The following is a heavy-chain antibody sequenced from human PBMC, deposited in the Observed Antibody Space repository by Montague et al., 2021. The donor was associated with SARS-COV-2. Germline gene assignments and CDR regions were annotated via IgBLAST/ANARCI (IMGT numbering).Heavy chain of an antibody. CDR1: GGSISSGNW. J-gene: IGHJ4*02. V-gene: IGHV4-4*02. D-gene: IGHD6-13*01. CDR2: IYHSGST. CDR3: ARFFSSWTD. Sequence: LSLTCSVSGGSISSGNWWSWVRQPPGKGLEWIGEIYHSGSTNYNPSLKSRVTISLDKSKNQFSLNLSSATAADTAVYYCARFFSSWTDWGQGTLVTVSS.